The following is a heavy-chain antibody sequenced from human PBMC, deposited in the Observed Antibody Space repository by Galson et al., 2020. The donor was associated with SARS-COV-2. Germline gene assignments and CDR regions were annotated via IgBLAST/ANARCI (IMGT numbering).Heavy chain of an antibody. Sequence: ASVNVSCKASGYTFTGCHLHWVRQAPGQGLEWIGWINPNNVGTIYAQKFLGRVIMTTDASITTAYMELTGLRSEDTALYYCAEDGSKIWGQGTMVTVSS. D-gene: IGHD5-12*01. CDR2: INPNNVGT. CDR3: AEDGSKI. CDR1: GYTFTGCH. J-gene: IGHJ3*01. V-gene: IGHV1-2*02.